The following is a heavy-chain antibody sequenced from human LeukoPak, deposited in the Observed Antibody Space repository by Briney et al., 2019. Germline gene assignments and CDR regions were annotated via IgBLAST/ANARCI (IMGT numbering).Heavy chain of an antibody. CDR3: ARITMVRGVTFDY. V-gene: IGHV4-4*07. D-gene: IGHD3-10*01. CDR2: IQASGST. CDR1: GASISSYY. J-gene: IGHJ4*02. Sequence: SETLSLTCTVSGASISSYYWSWIRQPAGKALEWIGHIQASGSTNYNPSLKSRVTMSVDTSKNQFSLKLGSVTAADTAVYYCARITMVRGVTFDYWGQGTLVTVSS.